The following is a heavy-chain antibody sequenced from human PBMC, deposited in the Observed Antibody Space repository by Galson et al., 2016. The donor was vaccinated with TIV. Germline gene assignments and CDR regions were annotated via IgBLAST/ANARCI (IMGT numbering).Heavy chain of an antibody. Sequence: SLRLSCAASGFSISSNYMNWVRQAPGKGLEWVSFIYGGGGTDYADSVGGRFTISRDDSKNTLYLQMNSLRTEDTAVYYCARDRLLSMTPVTTGYGMDVWGQGTTVTVSS. CDR2: IYGGGGT. V-gene: IGHV3-66*02. CDR3: ARDRLLSMTPVTTGYGMDV. J-gene: IGHJ6*02. D-gene: IGHD4-17*01. CDR1: GFSISSNY.